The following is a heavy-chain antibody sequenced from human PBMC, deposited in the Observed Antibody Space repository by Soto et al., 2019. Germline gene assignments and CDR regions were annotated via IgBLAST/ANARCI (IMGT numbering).Heavy chain of an antibody. V-gene: IGHV1-69*02. CDR2: IIPIHGIA. Sequence: QVQLVQSGAEVKKPGSSVKVSCKASGGTFSSYTISWVRQAPGQGLEWKGRIIPIHGIANYAQKFQGRVTITADKSTSTAYMELSSLRSEDTAVYYCARVEYGDSYWGQGTLFTVSS. J-gene: IGHJ4*02. CDR1: GGTFSSYT. CDR3: ARVEYGDSY. D-gene: IGHD4-17*01.